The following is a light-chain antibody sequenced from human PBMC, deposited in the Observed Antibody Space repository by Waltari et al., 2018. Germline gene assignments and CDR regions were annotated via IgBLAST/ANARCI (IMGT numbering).Light chain of an antibody. CDR1: QNIGNY. Sequence: EVVLTQSPATLSLSPGDRATLSCRASQNIGNYLAWYQQKPGQALRLLIQAASNRATGVPARFSGSGSATDFTLTISSLEPEDFAVYYCQNRRNWPLLTFGGGTKVEIK. V-gene: IGKV3-11*01. J-gene: IGKJ4*01. CDR3: QNRRNWPLLT. CDR2: AAS.